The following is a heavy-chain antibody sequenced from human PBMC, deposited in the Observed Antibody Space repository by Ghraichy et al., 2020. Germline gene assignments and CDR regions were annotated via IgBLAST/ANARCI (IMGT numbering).Heavy chain of an antibody. CDR1: GFTLSSYW. CDR3: TRAGYSSSWYYDY. J-gene: IGHJ4*02. V-gene: IGHV3-74*01. Sequence: GESLNISCAASGFTLSSYWMHWVRQVSGKGLVWVSRINSDGSSTNYADSVKGRFTISRDNAKNTLYLQMNRLRGEDAAVYFCTRAGYSSSWYYDYWGQGTLVTVSS. D-gene: IGHD6-13*01. CDR2: INSDGSST.